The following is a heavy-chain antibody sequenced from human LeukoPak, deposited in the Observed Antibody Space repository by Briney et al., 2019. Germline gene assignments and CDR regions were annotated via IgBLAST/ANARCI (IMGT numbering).Heavy chain of an antibody. CDR1: GGSISSYY. Sequence: PSETLSLTCTVSGGSISSYYWSWIRQPAGKGLEWIGRIYTSGSTNYNPSLKSRVTMSVDTSKNQFSLKLSSVTAADTAVYYCARGGYSYGHDYYYMDVWGKGTTVTISS. V-gene: IGHV4-4*07. D-gene: IGHD5-18*01. CDR2: IYTSGST. J-gene: IGHJ6*03. CDR3: ARGGYSYGHDYYYMDV.